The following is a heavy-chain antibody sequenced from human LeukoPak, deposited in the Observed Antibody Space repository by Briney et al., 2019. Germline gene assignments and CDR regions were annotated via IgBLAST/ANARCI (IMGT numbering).Heavy chain of an antibody. CDR2: ISSSSSYM. CDR3: ARDRSGITMVRGVTNWFDP. CDR1: GFTFSSYS. D-gene: IGHD3-10*01. V-gene: IGHV3-21*01. J-gene: IGHJ5*02. Sequence: GGSLRLSCAASGFTFSSYSMNWVRQAPGKGLEWVSSISSSSSYMYYADSVKGRFTISRDNAKNSLYLQMNSLRAEDTAVYYCARDRSGITMVRGVTNWFDPWGQGTLVTVSS.